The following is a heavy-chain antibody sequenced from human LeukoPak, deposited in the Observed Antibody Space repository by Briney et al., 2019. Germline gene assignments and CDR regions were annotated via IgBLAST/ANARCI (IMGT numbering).Heavy chain of an antibody. CDR2: INAGNGNT. CDR1: GYTFTSYA. Sequence: ASVKVSCKASGYTFTSYAMHWVRQAPGQRLEWMGWINAGNGNTKYSQKFQGRVTITRDTSASTAYMELSSLRSEDTAVYYCARDRAYYYDSSGYYYFDHWGQGTLVTVSS. CDR3: ARDRAYYYDSSGYYYFDH. J-gene: IGHJ4*02. D-gene: IGHD3-22*01. V-gene: IGHV1-3*01.